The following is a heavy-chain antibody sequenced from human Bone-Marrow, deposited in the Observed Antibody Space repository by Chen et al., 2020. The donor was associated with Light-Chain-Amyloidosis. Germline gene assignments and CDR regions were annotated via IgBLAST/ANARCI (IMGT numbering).Heavy chain of an antibody. J-gene: IGHJ4*02. CDR2: IWYDGSKK. V-gene: IGHV3-33*01. Sequence: QVQLVESGGGVVQPGRSLRLSCAASGFTFSSYGMHWVRQAPGKGLEWVAVIWYDGSKKYYEDSVKGRFTISRDNSKNTLYLQMNSLRAEDTAVYYCATLWGGDCYSGDYWGQGTLVTVSS. CDR3: ATLWGGDCYSGDY. D-gene: IGHD2-21*02. CDR1: GFTFSSYG.